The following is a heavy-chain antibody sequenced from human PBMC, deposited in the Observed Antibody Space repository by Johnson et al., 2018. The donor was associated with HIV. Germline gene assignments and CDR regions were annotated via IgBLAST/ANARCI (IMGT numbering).Heavy chain of an antibody. CDR3: AKEPLVRGVNAFDI. D-gene: IGHD3-10*01. Sequence: QVQLVESGGGVVQPGGSLRLSCAASGFTFSNYGMHWVRQAPGKGLEWVAFIRHDGSKKYYAESVKGRFTISRDNSKNTLFLQMNSLRAEDTAVYYCAKEPLVRGVNAFDIWGQGTMVTVSS. V-gene: IGHV3-30*02. CDR2: IRHDGSKK. J-gene: IGHJ3*02. CDR1: GFTFSNYG.